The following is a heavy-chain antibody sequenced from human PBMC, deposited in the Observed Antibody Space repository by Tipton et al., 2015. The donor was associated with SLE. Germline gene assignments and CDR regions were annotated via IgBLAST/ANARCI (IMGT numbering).Heavy chain of an antibody. V-gene: IGHV3-30*02. CDR3: TKEMRGYSSIH. CDR1: GFTITSYA. D-gene: IGHD3-3*01. Sequence: SLRLSCAASGFTITSYAMHWVRQAPAKGLEWVAFISYDGSIKSYADSVKGRFTISRDKSKSTLYLQLDSLRTEDTAVYYCTKEMRGYSSIHWGQGPTVTVSS. CDR2: ISYDGSIK. J-gene: IGHJ6*02.